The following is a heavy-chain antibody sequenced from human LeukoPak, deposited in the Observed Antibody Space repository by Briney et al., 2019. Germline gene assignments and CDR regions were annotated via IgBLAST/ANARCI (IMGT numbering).Heavy chain of an antibody. CDR1: GGSISSYY. CDR2: IYYSGST. J-gene: IGHJ4*02. Sequence: SETLSLTCTVSGGSISSYYWSWIRQPPGKGLEWIGYIYYSGSTNYNPSLKSRVTISVDTSKNQFSLKLSSVTAADTAVYYCAREGPPYGSGSILLDWGQGTLVTVSS. CDR3: AREGPPYGSGSILLD. D-gene: IGHD3-10*01. V-gene: IGHV4-59*01.